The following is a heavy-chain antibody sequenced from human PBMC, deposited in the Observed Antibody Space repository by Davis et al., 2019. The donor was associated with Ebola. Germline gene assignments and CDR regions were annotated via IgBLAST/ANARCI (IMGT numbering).Heavy chain of an antibody. V-gene: IGHV4-34*01. J-gene: IGHJ4*02. Sequence: MPGGSLRLSCAVYGGSFSGYYWSWIRQPPGKGLEWIGEINHSGSTNYNPSLKSRVTISVDTSKNQFSLKLSSVTAADTAVYYCARVRVTIFGVVTVFDYWGQGTLVTVSS. D-gene: IGHD3-3*01. CDR2: INHSGST. CDR1: GGSFSGYY. CDR3: ARVRVTIFGVVTVFDY.